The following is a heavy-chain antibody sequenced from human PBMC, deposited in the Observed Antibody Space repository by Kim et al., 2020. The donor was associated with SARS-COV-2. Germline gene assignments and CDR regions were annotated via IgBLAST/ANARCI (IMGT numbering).Heavy chain of an antibody. J-gene: IGHJ4*01. Sequence: GGSLRLSCAASGFTFDDYAMHWVRQAPGKGLEWVSGISWNSGSIGYADSVKGRFTISRDNAKNSLYLQMNSLRAEDTALYYCAKGGAYYDILTGYSLFD. V-gene: IGHV3-9*01. CDR3: AKGGAYYDILTGYSLFD. CDR2: ISWNSGSI. CDR1: GFTFDDYA. D-gene: IGHD3-9*01.